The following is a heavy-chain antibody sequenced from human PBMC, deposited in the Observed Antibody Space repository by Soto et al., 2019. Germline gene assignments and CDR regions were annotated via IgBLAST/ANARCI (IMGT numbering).Heavy chain of an antibody. V-gene: IGHV3-66*01. CDR2: IYSDGTT. CDR3: ARAAGLY. Sequence: EVQLVESGGGLVQPGGSLRLSCAASGLTVSSNYMSWVRQAPAKGLEWLSVIYSDGTTYYGDSVKGRFTISRDNSKNTLYLQMTSLRAEDTAVYYCARAAGLYWGQGTLVSVSS. J-gene: IGHJ4*02. CDR1: GLTVSSNY. D-gene: IGHD3-10*01.